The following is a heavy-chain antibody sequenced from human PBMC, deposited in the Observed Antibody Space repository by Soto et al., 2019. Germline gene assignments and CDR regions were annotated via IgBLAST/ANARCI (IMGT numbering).Heavy chain of an antibody. Sequence: QVQLVESGGGVVQPGRSLRLSCGASGFTFSSYAMHWVRQAPGKGLEWVAVISYDGSNKYYADSVKGRFTISRDNSKNTLYLQMNSLRAEDTAVYYCARGPDWGQGTLVTVSS. V-gene: IGHV3-30-3*01. CDR1: GFTFSSYA. J-gene: IGHJ4*02. CDR2: ISYDGSNK. CDR3: ARGPD.